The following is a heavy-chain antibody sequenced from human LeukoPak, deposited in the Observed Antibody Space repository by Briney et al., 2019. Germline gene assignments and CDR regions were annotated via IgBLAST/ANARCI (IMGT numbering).Heavy chain of an antibody. D-gene: IGHD1-1*01. J-gene: IGHJ3*02. CDR3: ARFKVGTNTTQKNAFDI. Sequence: GGSLRLSCAASGFTFSNYAMHWVRQAPGKGLEWVAVISFDATKEYFGKSVKGRFTISRDNSKATLYLQMHRLRIEDAALYFCARFKVGTNTTQKNAFDIWGRGTVVAVSS. CDR1: GFTFSNYA. V-gene: IGHV3-30*01. CDR2: ISFDATKE.